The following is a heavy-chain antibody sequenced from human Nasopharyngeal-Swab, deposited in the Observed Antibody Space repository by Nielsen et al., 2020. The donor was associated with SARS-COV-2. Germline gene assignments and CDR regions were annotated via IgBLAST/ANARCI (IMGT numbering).Heavy chain of an antibody. J-gene: IGHJ4*02. CDR2: IIPIFGTA. Sequence: SVNVSCKASGCTFSSYAISWVRQAPGQGLEWMGGIIPIFGTANYAQKFQGRVTITADESTSTAYMELSSLRSEDTAVYYCARDAASSREGYFGYWGQGTLVTVSS. CDR3: ARDAASSREGYFGY. CDR1: GCTFSSYA. V-gene: IGHV1-69*13. D-gene: IGHD6-13*01.